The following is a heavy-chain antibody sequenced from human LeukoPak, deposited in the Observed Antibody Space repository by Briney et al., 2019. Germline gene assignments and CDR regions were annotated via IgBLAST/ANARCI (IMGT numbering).Heavy chain of an antibody. J-gene: IGHJ5*02. CDR1: GGSISSYY. CDR2: IYYSGST. Sequence: SETLSLTCTVSGGSISSYYWSWIRQPPGKGLEWIGYIYYSGSTNYNPSLKSRVTISVDTSKNQFSLKLSSVTAADTAVYYCAREGKVGATNGWFDPWGQGTLVTVSS. CDR3: AREGKVGATNGWFDP. V-gene: IGHV4-59*01. D-gene: IGHD1-26*01.